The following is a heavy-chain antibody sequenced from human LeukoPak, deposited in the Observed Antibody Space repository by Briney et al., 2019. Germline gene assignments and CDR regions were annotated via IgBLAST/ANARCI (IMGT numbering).Heavy chain of an antibody. Sequence: GGSLRLSCAVSGFAFGSEAMSWVRQSPARGLEWVASISPGGGTTYYADYVKGRFTISRDNSKNTLYLQMNSLRAEDTAVYYCARDPRYYSPYWGQGTLVTVSS. CDR3: ARDPRYYSPY. V-gene: IGHV3-23*01. CDR1: GFAFGSEA. CDR2: ISPGGGTT. J-gene: IGHJ4*02. D-gene: IGHD3-10*01.